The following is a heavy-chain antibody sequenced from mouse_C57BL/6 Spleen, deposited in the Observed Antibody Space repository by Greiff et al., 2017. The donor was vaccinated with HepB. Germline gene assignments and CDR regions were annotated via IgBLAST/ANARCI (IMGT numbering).Heavy chain of an antibody. Sequence: LVEPGASVKISCKASGYSFTDYNMNWVKQSNGKSLEWIGVINPNYGTTSYNQKFKGKATLTVDQSSSTAYMQLNSLTSEDSAVYYCAREAGYFYYFDYWGQGTTLTVSS. D-gene: IGHD6-1*01. J-gene: IGHJ2*01. V-gene: IGHV1-39*01. CDR2: INPNYGTT. CDR3: AREAGYFYYFDY. CDR1: GYSFTDYN.